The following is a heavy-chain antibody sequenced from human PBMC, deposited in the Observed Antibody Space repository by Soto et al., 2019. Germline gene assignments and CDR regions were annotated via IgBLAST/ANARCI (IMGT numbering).Heavy chain of an antibody. J-gene: IGHJ3*02. CDR2: IYYSGST. Sequence: SATLSLTCTVSCGSIISYYWIWIRQPPGKGLEWIGYIYYSGSTNYNPSLKSRVTISVDTSKNQFSLKLSSVTAADTAVYYCARDLAVAGRPKAFDIWGQGTMVTVSS. D-gene: IGHD6-19*01. CDR1: CGSIISYY. CDR3: ARDLAVAGRPKAFDI. V-gene: IGHV4-59*01.